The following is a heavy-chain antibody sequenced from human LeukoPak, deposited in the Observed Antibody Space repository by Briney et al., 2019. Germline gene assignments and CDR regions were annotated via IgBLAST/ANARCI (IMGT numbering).Heavy chain of an antibody. V-gene: IGHV1-8*01. Sequence: ASVKVSCKASGYTFTSYDINWVRQATGQGLEWMGWMNPNSGNTGYAQKFQGRVTMTRNTSISTAYMELSSLRSEDTAVYYCARRRPTMVRGVITPRTNWFDPWGQGTLVTVSS. CDR2: MNPNSGNT. J-gene: IGHJ5*02. CDR3: ARRRPTMVRGVITPRTNWFDP. D-gene: IGHD3-10*01. CDR1: GYTFTSYD.